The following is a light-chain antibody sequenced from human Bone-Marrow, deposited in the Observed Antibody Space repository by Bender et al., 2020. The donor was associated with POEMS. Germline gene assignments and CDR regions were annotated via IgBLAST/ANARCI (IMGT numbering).Light chain of an antibody. V-gene: IGLV3-1*01. CDR2: QDT. CDR1: DLGDKY. Sequence: SYEATRPPSVSVSPGQTASITCSGDDLGDKYVAWFQQKPGQAPVLVIYQDTKRTSGIPARFSGSNSVNTSTLTISGTQAMDEADYYCQAWDTYSVIFGGGTKLTVL. CDR3: QAWDTYSVI. J-gene: IGLJ2*01.